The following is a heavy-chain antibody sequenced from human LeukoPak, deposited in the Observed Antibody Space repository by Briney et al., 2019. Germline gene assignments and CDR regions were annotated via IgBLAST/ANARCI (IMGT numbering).Heavy chain of an antibody. D-gene: IGHD3-22*01. J-gene: IGHJ5*02. Sequence: GGSLRLSCAASGFTFSSYSMNWVRQAPGKGLEWVSSISSSSSYIYYADSVKGRFTISRDNAKNSLYLQMNSPRAEDTAVYYCARDHYYYDSSGYYHWGQGTLVTVSS. CDR3: ARDHYYYDSSGYYH. V-gene: IGHV3-21*01. CDR2: ISSSSSYI. CDR1: GFTFSSYS.